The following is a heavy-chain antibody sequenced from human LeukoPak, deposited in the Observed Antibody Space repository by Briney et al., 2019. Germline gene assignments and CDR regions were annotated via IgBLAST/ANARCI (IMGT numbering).Heavy chain of an antibody. J-gene: IGHJ4*02. CDR1: GGSVSSGSYY. D-gene: IGHD3-22*01. V-gene: IGHV4-61*01. CDR3: ASYSGRYDSSGYYYGHVFDY. CDR2: IYYSGST. Sequence: SETLSLTCTVSGGSVSSGSYYWSWIRQPPGKGLEWIGYIYYSGSTNYNPSLKSRVTISVDTSKNQFSLKLSSVTAADTAVYYCASYSGRYDSSGYYYGHVFDYWGQGTLVTVSS.